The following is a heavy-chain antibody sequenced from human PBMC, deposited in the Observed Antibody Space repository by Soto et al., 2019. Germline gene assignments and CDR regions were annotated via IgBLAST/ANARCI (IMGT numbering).Heavy chain of an antibody. Sequence: ASVKVSCKASGYSLGNFGITWVRQAPGQGLEWMGWISAYTGNTNYAQKLQDRVTMTTDTSTNTAYMEMRSLRADDTAVYYCARTPGATFSLDVWGQGTTVTVSS. V-gene: IGHV1-18*01. CDR1: GYSLGNFG. CDR3: ARTPGATFSLDV. J-gene: IGHJ6*02. D-gene: IGHD3-10*01. CDR2: ISAYTGNT.